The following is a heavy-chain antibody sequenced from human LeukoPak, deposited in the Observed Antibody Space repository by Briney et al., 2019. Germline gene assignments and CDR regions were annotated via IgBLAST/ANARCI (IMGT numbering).Heavy chain of an antibody. CDR2: IKGDGSST. V-gene: IGHV3-74*01. J-gene: IGHJ4*02. CDR3: ARPLYDTSGYYAY. CDR1: GFTFSTSW. D-gene: IGHD3-22*01. Sequence: GGSLRLSCAASGFTFSTSWMYWVRQAPGKGLVWVSRIKGDGSSTNYAESVKGRFTITRDNAESTLYLQMNSLRAEDTAVYYCARPLYDTSGYYAYWGQGTLVTVSS.